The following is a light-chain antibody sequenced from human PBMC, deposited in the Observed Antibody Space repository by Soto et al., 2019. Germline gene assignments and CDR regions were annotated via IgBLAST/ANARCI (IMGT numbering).Light chain of an antibody. Sequence: QSALTQPASVSGSPGQSVTISCTGTNSDVGGYDYVSWYQHHPGKAPKVIIYDVSHRPSGISNRFSGSKSGDTASLTISGLQAEDEADYFCSSYTNNSTLLVVFGGGTKLTVL. V-gene: IGLV2-14*03. CDR3: SSYTNNSTLLVV. J-gene: IGLJ2*01. CDR1: NSDVGGYDY. CDR2: DVS.